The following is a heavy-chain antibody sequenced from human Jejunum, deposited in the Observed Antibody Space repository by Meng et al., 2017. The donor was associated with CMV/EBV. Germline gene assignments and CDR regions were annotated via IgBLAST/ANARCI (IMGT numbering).Heavy chain of an antibody. D-gene: IGHD2-2*01. Sequence: SGDYSWSWIRQPPGKGLEWIGFIKYGGTTYYNPSLKSRVITSLDTSKNQFSLRLSSVTAADTAVYYCARTEDCSSSRCYTGFDPWGQGSLVTVSS. CDR3: ARTEDCSSSRCYTGFDP. CDR2: IKYGGTT. CDR1: SGDYS. J-gene: IGHJ5*02. V-gene: IGHV4-30-4*08.